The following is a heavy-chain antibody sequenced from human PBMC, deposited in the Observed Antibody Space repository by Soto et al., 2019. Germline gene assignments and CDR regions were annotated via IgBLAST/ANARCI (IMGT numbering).Heavy chain of an antibody. D-gene: IGHD3-22*01. CDR3: ARDRGIVVVADAFDI. V-gene: IGHV3-7*05. CDR2: IKQDGSEK. J-gene: IGHJ3*02. Sequence: GGSLRLSCAASGFTFSSYWMSWVRQAPGKRLEWVANIKQDGSEKYYVDSVKGRFTISRDNAKNSLYLQMNSLRAEDAAVYYCARDRGIVVVADAFDIWGQGTMVTVSS. CDR1: GFTFSSYW.